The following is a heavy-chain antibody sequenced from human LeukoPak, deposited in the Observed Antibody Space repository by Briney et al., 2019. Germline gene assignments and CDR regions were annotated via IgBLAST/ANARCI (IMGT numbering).Heavy chain of an antibody. V-gene: IGHV3-30*02. CDR3: AKSSGYYYGGRDAFDI. CDR2: IRYDGSNK. CDR1: GFTFSSYG. Sequence: TGGSLRLSCAASGFTFSSYGMHWVRQAPGKGLEWVAFIRYDGSNKYYADSVKGRFTISRDNSKNTLYLQMNSLRAEDTAVYYCAKSSGYYYGGRDAFDIWGQGTMVTVSP. J-gene: IGHJ3*02. D-gene: IGHD3-22*01.